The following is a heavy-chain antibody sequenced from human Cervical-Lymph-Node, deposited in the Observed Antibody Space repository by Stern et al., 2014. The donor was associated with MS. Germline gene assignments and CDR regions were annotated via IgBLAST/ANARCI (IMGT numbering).Heavy chain of an antibody. V-gene: IGHV4-4*02. CDR1: GGSISSSNW. J-gene: IGHJ3*02. CDR3: ASFSGSYSHDAFDI. Sequence: QLQLQESGPGLVKPSGTLSLTCAVSGGSISSSNWWSWVRQPPGKGLEWIGEIYHSGSTNYKPSLKSRVTISVDKSKTQFSLKLSSVTAADTAVYYCASFSGSYSHDAFDIWGQGTMVTVSS. D-gene: IGHD1-26*01. CDR2: IYHSGST.